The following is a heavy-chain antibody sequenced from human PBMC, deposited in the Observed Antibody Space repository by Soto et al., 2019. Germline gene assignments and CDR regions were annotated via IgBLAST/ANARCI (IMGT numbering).Heavy chain of an antibody. D-gene: IGHD1-26*01. V-gene: IGHV3-66*01. J-gene: IGHJ3*02. CDR2: IYSGGST. Sequence: EGSLRLSCAASGFTVSSNYMSWVRQAPGKGLEWVSVIYSGGSTYYADSVKGRFTISRDNSKNTLYLQMNSLRAEDTAVYYCAREGGTRSDAFDIWGQGTMVTVSS. CDR1: GFTVSSNY. CDR3: AREGGTRSDAFDI.